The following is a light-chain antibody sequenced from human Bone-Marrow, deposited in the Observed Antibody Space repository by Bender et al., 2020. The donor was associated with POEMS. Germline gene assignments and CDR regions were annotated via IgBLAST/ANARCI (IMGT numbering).Light chain of an antibody. V-gene: IGLV2-8*01. CDR1: SRDVGGYNY. CDR3: SSYAGSSNREAI. J-gene: IGLJ2*01. Sequence: QSALTQPPSASGSPGQSVTISCAGTSRDVGGYNYVSWYQRHPGKAPKLIIFDVTKRPSGVPDRFSGSKSGNTASLTGSGLQAEDEADYYCSSYAGSSNREAIFGGGTKLTVL. CDR2: DVT.